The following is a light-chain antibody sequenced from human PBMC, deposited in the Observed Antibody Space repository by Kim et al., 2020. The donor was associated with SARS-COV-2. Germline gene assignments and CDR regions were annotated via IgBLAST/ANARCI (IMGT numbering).Light chain of an antibody. CDR1: KWETKY. V-gene: IGLV3-1*01. J-gene: IGLJ1*01. Sequence: PGQTASLTCSGDKWETKYTVWYQQRPGQSPILVIYQDNKRPSGIPERFSGSNSGDTATLTISGTQAMDEADYYCQAWDSSTALYVFGTRTKVTVL. CDR3: QAWDSSTALYV. CDR2: QDN.